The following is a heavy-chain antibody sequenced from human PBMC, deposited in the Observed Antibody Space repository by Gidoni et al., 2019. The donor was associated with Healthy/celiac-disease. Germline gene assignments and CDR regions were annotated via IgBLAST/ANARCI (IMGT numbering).Heavy chain of an antibody. V-gene: IGHV3-21*01. CDR1: GFTFSSYS. D-gene: IGHD6-19*01. Sequence: EVQLVESGGGLVKPGGSLRLSCAASGFTFSSYSMNWVRQAPGTGLEWGSSISSSSSYIYYADSVKGRCTISRDNAKNSLYLQMNSLRAEDTAVYYCARGIAVAGTPPDYWGQGTLVTVSS. J-gene: IGHJ4*02. CDR3: ARGIAVAGTPPDY. CDR2: ISSSSSYI.